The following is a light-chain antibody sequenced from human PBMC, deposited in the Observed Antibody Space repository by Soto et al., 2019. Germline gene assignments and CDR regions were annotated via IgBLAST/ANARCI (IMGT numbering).Light chain of an antibody. CDR2: GAS. J-gene: IGKJ1*01. V-gene: IGKV3-20*01. CDR3: QRHGAT. CDR1: QSVSSSD. Sequence: EIVLTQSPATLSLSPGERATLSCRASQSVSSSDLAWYQQKPGQAPRLLIYGASSRATGIPDRFSGSGSGTDSTLTISGLEPEDSAAYYCQRHGATFGQGTKVDIK.